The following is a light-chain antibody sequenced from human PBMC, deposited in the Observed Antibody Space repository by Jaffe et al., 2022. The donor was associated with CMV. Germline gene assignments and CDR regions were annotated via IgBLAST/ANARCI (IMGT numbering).Light chain of an antibody. CDR3: QQANSFPLT. J-gene: IGKJ4*01. Sequence: DIQMTQSPSSVSASVGDRVTITCRASQHISGWLAWYQQKPGEPPKLLIFAASNLQSGVPSRFSGSGSGTDFTLTITSLQPEDIATYYCQQANSFPLTFGGGTKVEIK. V-gene: IGKV1-12*01. CDR2: AAS. CDR1: QHISGW.